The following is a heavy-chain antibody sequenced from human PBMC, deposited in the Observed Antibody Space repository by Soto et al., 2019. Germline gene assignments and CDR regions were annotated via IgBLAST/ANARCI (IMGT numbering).Heavy chain of an antibody. Sequence: SETLSLTCTVSGGSISSGDYYWSWIRQPPGKGLEWIGYIYYSGSTYYNPSLKSRVTISVDTSKNQSSLKLSSVTAADTAVYYCARLITGTTSGDWFDPWGQGTLVTVSS. CDR1: GGSISSGDYY. J-gene: IGHJ5*02. CDR3: ARLITGTTSGDWFDP. D-gene: IGHD1-7*01. CDR2: IYYSGST. V-gene: IGHV4-30-4*01.